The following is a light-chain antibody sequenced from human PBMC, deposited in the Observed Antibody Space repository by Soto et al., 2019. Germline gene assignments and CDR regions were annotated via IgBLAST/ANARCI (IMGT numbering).Light chain of an antibody. CDR1: SGDVGGYKF. J-gene: IGLJ1*01. CDR3: GSYTGSIYV. Sequence: QSALTQPASVSGSPGQSITIYCTGTSGDVGGYKFVSWYQQHPGKAPKYMIYEVSNRPSGVSSRGSGSKSGCTASLTIAGLQAEHEADYFCGSYTGSIYVFGNGTQLTVL. CDR2: EVS. V-gene: IGLV2-14*01.